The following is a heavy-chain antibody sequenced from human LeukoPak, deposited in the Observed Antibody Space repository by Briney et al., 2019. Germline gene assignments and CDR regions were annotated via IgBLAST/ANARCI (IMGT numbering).Heavy chain of an antibody. CDR3: AKMGSYSSSWDFDY. D-gene: IGHD6-13*01. CDR1: GFTFDDYA. V-gene: IGHV3-9*01. J-gene: IGHJ4*02. Sequence: GGSLRLSCAASGFTFDDYAMHWVRQAPGKGLEWVSGISWNSGSIGYADSVKGRFTISRDNAKNSLYLQINSLRAEDTALYYCAKMGSYSSSWDFDYWGQGTLVTVSS. CDR2: ISWNSGSI.